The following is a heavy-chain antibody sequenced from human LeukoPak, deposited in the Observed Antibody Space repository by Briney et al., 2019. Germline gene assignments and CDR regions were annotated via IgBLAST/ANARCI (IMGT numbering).Heavy chain of an antibody. CDR2: IYHSGRT. Sequence: SETLSLTCTVSGGSISSSSDYWGWIRQPPGKGLEWIGSIYHSGRTYYNPSLKSRVTISVDTSKNQFSLKLSSVTAADTAVYYCASWVVTKNYFDYWGQGTLVTVSS. J-gene: IGHJ4*02. CDR3: ASWVVTKNYFDY. CDR1: GGSISSSSDY. V-gene: IGHV4-39*01. D-gene: IGHD2-21*02.